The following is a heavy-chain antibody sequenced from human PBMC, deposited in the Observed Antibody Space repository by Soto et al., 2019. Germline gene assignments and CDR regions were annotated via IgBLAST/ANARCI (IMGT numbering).Heavy chain of an antibody. Sequence: QVQLVQSGAEVKKSGSSVKVACKVSGDTFSNYAINWVRRAPGQGLEWMGAIVPIFRTTNNAQKFQRRVTITADESTITAYMELSRLRSDDTATYYCAREASAPGTFREDASDIWGQGTKVTVSS. V-gene: IGHV1-69*12. CDR1: GDTFSNYA. D-gene: IGHD1-7*01. J-gene: IGHJ3*02. CDR2: IVPIFRTT. CDR3: AREASAPGTFREDASDI.